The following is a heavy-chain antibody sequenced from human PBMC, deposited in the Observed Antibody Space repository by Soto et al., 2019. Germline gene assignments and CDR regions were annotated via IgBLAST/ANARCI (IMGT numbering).Heavy chain of an antibody. CDR3: AREMEQLVLPSGYYYYYMDV. D-gene: IGHD6-6*01. CDR2: IKQDGSEK. CDR1: GFTFSSYW. Sequence: PGGSLRLSCAASGFTFSSYWMSWVRQAPGKGLEWVANIKQDGSEKYYVDSVKGRFTISRDNAKNSLYLQMNSLRAEDTAVYYCAREMEQLVLPSGYYYYYMDVRGKGTTVTVSS. V-gene: IGHV3-7*01. J-gene: IGHJ6*03.